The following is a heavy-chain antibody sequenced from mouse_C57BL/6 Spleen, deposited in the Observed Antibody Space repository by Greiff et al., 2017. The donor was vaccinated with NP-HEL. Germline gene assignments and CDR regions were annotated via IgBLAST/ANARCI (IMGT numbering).Heavy chain of an antibody. V-gene: IGHV14-3*01. J-gene: IGHJ4*01. Sequence: DVQLVESVAELVRPGASVKLSCTASGFNIKNTYMHWVKQRPEQGLEWIGRIDPANGHTKYAPKFQGKATITADTASNTAYLQLSSLTSEDTAIYYCARELVDGYYYAMDYWGQGTSVTVSS. D-gene: IGHD2-3*01. CDR2: IDPANGHT. CDR1: GFNIKNTY. CDR3: ARELVDGYYYAMDY.